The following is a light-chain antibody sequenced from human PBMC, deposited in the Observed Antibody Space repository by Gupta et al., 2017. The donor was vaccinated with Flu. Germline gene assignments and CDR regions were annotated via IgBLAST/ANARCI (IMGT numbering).Light chain of an antibody. CDR1: Y. CDR3: SSYAGRYFYYV. CDR2: EVN. J-gene: IGLJ1*01. V-gene: IGLV2-8*01. Sequence: YVSWYQQHPGKAPKLMIYEVNKRPSGVPDRFSGSKSGNTASLTVSGLQAEDEADYYCSSYAGRYFYYVFGTGTKVTVL.